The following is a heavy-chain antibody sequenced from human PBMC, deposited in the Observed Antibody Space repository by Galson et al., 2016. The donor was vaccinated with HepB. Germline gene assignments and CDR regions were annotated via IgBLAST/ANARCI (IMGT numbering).Heavy chain of an antibody. CDR1: GYSFTHHW. D-gene: IGHD3-16*01. Sequence: QSGAEVKMPGASLRISCKGSGYSFTHHWITWVRQMPGKGLEWMGRIDPGDSNTDYSPSFQGHVTLSVDKSISVVYLQWSSLKASDTATYYCARRRAVRGWGLDPWGQGTLVTVSS. CDR2: IDPGDSNT. V-gene: IGHV5-10-1*01. CDR3: ARRRAVRGWGLDP. J-gene: IGHJ5*02.